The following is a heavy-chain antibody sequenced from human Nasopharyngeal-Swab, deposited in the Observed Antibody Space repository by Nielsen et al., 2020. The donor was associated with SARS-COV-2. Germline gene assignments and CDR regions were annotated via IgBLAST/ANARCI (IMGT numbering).Heavy chain of an antibody. V-gene: IGHV4-34*08. CDR3: SYSSSWYPPPYYGMDV. D-gene: IGHD6-13*01. CDR1: GFTVSSNY. J-gene: IGHJ6*02. Sequence: GSLRLSCAASGFTVSSNYMSWIRQPPGKGLEWIGEINHSGSTNYNPSLKSRVTISVDTSKNQFSLKLSSVTAADTAVYYCSYSSSWYPPPYYGMDVWGQGTTVTVSS. CDR2: INHSGST.